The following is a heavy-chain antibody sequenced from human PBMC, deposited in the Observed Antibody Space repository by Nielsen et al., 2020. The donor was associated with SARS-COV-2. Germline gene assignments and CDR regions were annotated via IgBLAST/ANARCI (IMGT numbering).Heavy chain of an antibody. CDR1: GGSISSSSYY. V-gene: IGHV4-39*01. CDR2: IYYSGST. D-gene: IGHD3-10*01. J-gene: IGHJ5*02. CDR3: ARHIPPSGLWFGEDGWFDP. Sequence: SETLSLTCTVSGGSISSSSYYWGWIRQPPGKGLEWIGSIYYSGSTYYNPSLKSRVTISVDTSKNQFSLKLSSVTAADTAVYYCARHIPPSGLWFGEDGWFDPWGQGTLVTVSS.